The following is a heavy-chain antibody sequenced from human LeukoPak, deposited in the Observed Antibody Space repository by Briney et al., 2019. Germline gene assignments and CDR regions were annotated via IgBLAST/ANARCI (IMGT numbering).Heavy chain of an antibody. CDR2: ISDSGGIT. D-gene: IGHD3-22*01. V-gene: IGHV3-23*01. CDR1: GFTFSSYA. CDR3: AREAYYDCSGSLDY. Sequence: PGGSLRLSCEASGFTFSSYAMSWVRQAPGKGLEWVSGISDSGGITYYADSVKGRFTISRANSKNTLYLQMSSLRADDTAIYYCAREAYYDCSGSLDYWGQGTLVTVSS. J-gene: IGHJ4*02.